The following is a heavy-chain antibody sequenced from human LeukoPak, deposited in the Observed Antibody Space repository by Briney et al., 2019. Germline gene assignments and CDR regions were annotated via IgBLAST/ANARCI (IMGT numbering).Heavy chain of an antibody. V-gene: IGHV4-59*11. CDR3: AREVRITIFGVARDYFDY. CDR1: GGSISSHY. CDR2: IYYSGST. Sequence: SETLSLTCTVSGGSISSHYWSWIRRPPGKGLEWIGYIYYSGSTNYNPSLKSRVTISVDTSKNQFSLKLSSVTAADTAVYYCAREVRITIFGVARDYFDYWGQGTLVTVSS. D-gene: IGHD3-3*01. J-gene: IGHJ4*02.